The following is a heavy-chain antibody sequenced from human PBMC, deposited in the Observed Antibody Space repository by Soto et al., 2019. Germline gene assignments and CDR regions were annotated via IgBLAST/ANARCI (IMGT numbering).Heavy chain of an antibody. CDR3: ARTEEWLLPNNWFDP. D-gene: IGHD3-22*01. CDR1: GYTFTGYY. CDR2: INPNSGGT. Sequence: ASVKVSCKASGYTFTGYYMHWVRQAPGQGLEWMGWINPNSGGTNYAQKFQGRVTMTRDTSISTAYMELSRLRSDDTAVYYCARTEEWLLPNNWFDPWGQGTLVT. V-gene: IGHV1-2*02. J-gene: IGHJ5*02.